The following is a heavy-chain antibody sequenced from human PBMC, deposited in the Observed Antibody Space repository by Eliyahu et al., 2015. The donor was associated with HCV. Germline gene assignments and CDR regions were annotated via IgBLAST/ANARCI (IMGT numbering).Heavy chain of an antibody. D-gene: IGHD6-19*01. J-gene: IGHJ5*02. Sequence: QVQLQESGPGLVKPSETLSLTCTVSGGSITTYYWSWIRQPPGKGLEWIGYIHYSGSTNYNPSLKSRVTISVDMSKNQFSLSLTSVTAADTAMYYCASGGGGIAVTGTGGWFDPWGQGTLVTVSS. CDR3: ASGGGGIAVTGTGGWFDP. CDR1: GGSITTYY. CDR2: IHYSGST. V-gene: IGHV4-59*13.